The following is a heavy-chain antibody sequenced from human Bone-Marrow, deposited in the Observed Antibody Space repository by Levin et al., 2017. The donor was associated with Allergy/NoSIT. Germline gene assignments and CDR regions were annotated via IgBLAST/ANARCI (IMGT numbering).Heavy chain of an antibody. D-gene: IGHD6-13*01. J-gene: IGHJ1*01. CDR2: ISWDGGST. Sequence: GGSLRLSCAASGFTFDDYAMHWVRQAPGKGLEWVSLISWDGGSTYYADSVKGRFTISRDNSKNSLYLQMNSLRAEDTALYYCAKDGGDSSTRLLGEYFQHWGQGTLVTVSS. V-gene: IGHV3-43D*04. CDR3: AKDGGDSSTRLLGEYFQH. CDR1: GFTFDDYA.